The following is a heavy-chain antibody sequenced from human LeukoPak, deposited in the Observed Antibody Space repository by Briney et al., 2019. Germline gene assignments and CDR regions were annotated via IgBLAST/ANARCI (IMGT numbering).Heavy chain of an antibody. CDR2: IYYSGST. J-gene: IGHJ3*02. V-gene: IGHV4-39*07. CDR1: GGSISSSSHY. Sequence: PSETLSLTCTVSGGSISSSSHYWGWIRQPPGKGLEWIGSIYYSGSTYYNPSLKSRVTISVDTSKNQFSLKMSSVTAADTAVYYCARARYANAWYAFDIWGQGTMVTVSS. CDR3: ARARYANAWYAFDI. D-gene: IGHD2-2*01.